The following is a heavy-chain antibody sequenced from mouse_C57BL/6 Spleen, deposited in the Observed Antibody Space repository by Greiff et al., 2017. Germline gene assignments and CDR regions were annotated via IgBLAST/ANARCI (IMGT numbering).Heavy chain of an antibody. Sequence: QVQLQQSGPELVTPGASVKISCKASGYAFSSSWMNWVKQRPGKGLEWIGRIYPGDGDTNYNGKFTGKATLTADKSSSTAYMQLSSLTSEDSAVYFCARCSSGYVAWLAYWGQGTLVTVSA. V-gene: IGHV1-82*01. CDR3: ARCSSGYVAWLAY. D-gene: IGHD3-2*02. CDR2: IYPGDGDT. J-gene: IGHJ3*01. CDR1: GYAFSSSW.